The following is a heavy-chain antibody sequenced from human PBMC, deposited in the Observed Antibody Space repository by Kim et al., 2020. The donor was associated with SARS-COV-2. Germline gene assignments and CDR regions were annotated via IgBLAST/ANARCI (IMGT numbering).Heavy chain of an antibody. CDR3: ARDSVTMIVDLPLSFEGPPDY. Sequence: ASVKVSCKASGYTFTSYGISWVRQAPGQGLEWMGWISAYNGNTNYAQKLQGRVTMTTDTSTSTAYMELRSLRSDDTAVYYCARDSVTMIVDLPLSFEGPPDYWGQGTLVTVSS. V-gene: IGHV1-18*01. CDR1: GYTFTSYG. J-gene: IGHJ4*02. D-gene: IGHD3-22*01. CDR2: ISAYNGNT.